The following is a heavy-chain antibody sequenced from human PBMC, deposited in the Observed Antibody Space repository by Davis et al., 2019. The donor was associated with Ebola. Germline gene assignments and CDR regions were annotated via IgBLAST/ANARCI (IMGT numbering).Heavy chain of an antibody. CDR1: GLTFSDYY. CDR3: ARVGGYCSGDSCYISDAFDI. J-gene: IGHJ3*02. CDR2: ISSSGSTI. Sequence: GESLKISCAASGLTFSDYYMSWIRQAPGKGLEWVSYISSSGSTIYYADSVKGRFTISRDNAKNSLYLQMNSLRAEDTAVYYCARVGGYCSGDSCYISDAFDIWGQGTMDTVSS. D-gene: IGHD2-15*01. V-gene: IGHV3-11*04.